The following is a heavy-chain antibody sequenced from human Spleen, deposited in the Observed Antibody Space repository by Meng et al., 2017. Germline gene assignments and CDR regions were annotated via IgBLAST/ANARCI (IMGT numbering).Heavy chain of an antibody. CDR1: GLSLSRSGEG. V-gene: IGHV2-5*01. J-gene: IGHJ4*02. D-gene: IGHD3-9*01. Sequence: SGPTLVKPTETLTLTCTFSGLSLSRSGEGVGWIRQLPGKALEWLAFIYWNDDKRYSPSLKSRLTISTDNSRNQVVLTMTNMDPVDTATYYCAHRPLTSYYFGSYHFDSWGKG. CDR3: AHRPLTSYYFGSYHFDS. CDR2: IYWNDDK.